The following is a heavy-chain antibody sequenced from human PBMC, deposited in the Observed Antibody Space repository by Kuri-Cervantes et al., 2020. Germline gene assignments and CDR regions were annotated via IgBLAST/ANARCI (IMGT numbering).Heavy chain of an antibody. J-gene: IGHJ3*02. Sequence: SVKVSCKASGYTFTYRYLHWVRQAPGQALEWMGWITPFNGNTNYAQKFQDRVTITRDRSMSTAYMELSSLRSEDTAVYYCATTVIAAAGTGAFDIWGQGIMVTVSS. CDR1: GYTFTYRY. D-gene: IGHD6-13*01. CDR2: ITPFNGNT. CDR3: ATTVIAAAGTGAFDI. V-gene: IGHV1-45*02.